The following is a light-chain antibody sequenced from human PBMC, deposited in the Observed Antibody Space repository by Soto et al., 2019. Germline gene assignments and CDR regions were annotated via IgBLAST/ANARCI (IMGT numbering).Light chain of an antibody. V-gene: IGKV3-20*01. CDR2: VAS. Sequence: EIVLTQSPGTLSLSPGERATLSCRASQSVSSNYLAWYQQKPGQAPRLLIYVASSRAAGIPDRFSGSGSGTDFTLTISRLEPEDFAVYYCQEYGTSLPWTFGQGTEVEMK. CDR3: QEYGTSLPWT. J-gene: IGKJ1*01. CDR1: QSVSSNY.